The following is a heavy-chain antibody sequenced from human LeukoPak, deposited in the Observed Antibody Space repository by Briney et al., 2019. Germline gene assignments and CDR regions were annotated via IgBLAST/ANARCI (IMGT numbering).Heavy chain of an antibody. D-gene: IGHD1-26*01. CDR2: INHSGST. CDR1: GGSFSGYY. CDR3: ASCIVGATTLWFDP. J-gene: IGHJ5*02. Sequence: SETLSLTCAVYGGSFSGYYWSWIRQPPGKGLEWIGEINHSGSTNYNPSLKSRVTISVDTSKNQFSLKLSSVTAADTAVYYCASCIVGATTLWFDPWGQGTLVTVSS. V-gene: IGHV4-34*01.